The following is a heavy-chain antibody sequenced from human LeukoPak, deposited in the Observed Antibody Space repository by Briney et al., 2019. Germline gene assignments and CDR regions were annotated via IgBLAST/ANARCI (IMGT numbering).Heavy chain of an antibody. J-gene: IGHJ2*01. V-gene: IGHV4-61*01. D-gene: IGHD4-23*01. CDR1: GDSVTSANHY. CDR2: FYYSGST. Sequence: SETLSLTCTVSGDSVTSANHYWSWIRQPPGKGLEWIGYFYYSGSTNYNPSLKSRVSISVDTSKNQFSLKLSSVTAADTAVYYCARMRKLRWPQYFDLWGRGTLVTVSS. CDR3: ARMRKLRWPQYFDL.